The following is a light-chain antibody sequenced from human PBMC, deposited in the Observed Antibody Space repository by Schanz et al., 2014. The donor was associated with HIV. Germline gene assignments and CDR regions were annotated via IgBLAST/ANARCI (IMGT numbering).Light chain of an antibody. V-gene: IGKV1-5*03. CDR3: LQYNDDVYT. CDR2: EAS. Sequence: DIQMTQSPSTLSASVGDGVTITCRASQSISGRLAWYQQKPGEAPNLLISEASTLEFGVPPRFSGSGSGTEFTLTISSLQPGDFATYYCLQYNDDVYTFGQGTKLEIK. J-gene: IGKJ2*01. CDR1: QSISGR.